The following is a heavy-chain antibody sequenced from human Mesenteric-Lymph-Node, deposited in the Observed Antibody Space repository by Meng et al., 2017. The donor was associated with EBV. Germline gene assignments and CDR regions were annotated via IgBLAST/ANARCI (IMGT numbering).Heavy chain of an antibody. CDR2: IYYSGST. V-gene: IGHV4-39*01. Sequence: QLQLQESGPGLVKPSETLSLTCTVSGGSISSSSYYWGWIRQPPGKGLEWIGSIYYSGSTYYNPSLKSRVTISVDTSKNQFSLRLISATAADTAAYYCARQGPSGRTFDYWGQGTLVTVSS. D-gene: IGHD1-26*01. J-gene: IGHJ4*02. CDR1: GGSISSSSYY. CDR3: ARQGPSGRTFDY.